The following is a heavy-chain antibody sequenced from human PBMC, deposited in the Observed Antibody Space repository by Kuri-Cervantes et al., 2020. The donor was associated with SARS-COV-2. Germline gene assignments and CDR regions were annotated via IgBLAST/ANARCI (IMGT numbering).Heavy chain of an antibody. CDR1: GFIFVNAW. V-gene: IGHV3-11*01. Sequence: GESLKISCAASGFIFVNAWMNWVRQAPGKGLEWVSYISSSGSTIYYADSVKGRFTISRDNAKNSLYLQMNSLRAEDTAVYYCARDLLGSNSSSEDYYYYYMDVWGKGTTVTVSS. CDR3: ARDLLGSNSSSEDYYYYYMDV. D-gene: IGHD6-6*01. CDR2: ISSSGSTI. J-gene: IGHJ6*03.